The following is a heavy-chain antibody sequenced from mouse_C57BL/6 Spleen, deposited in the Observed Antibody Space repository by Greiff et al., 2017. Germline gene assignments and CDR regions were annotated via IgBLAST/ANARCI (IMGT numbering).Heavy chain of an antibody. CDR3: ARSLLKFAY. CDR1: GYTFTSYW. V-gene: IGHV1-69*01. J-gene: IGHJ3*01. CDR2: IDPSDSYT. Sequence: QVQLQQPGAELVMPGASVKLSCKASGYTFTSYWMHWVKQRPGQGLEWIGEIDPSDSYTNYNQKFKGKSTLTVDKSSSTAYMQLSSLTSEDSAVYYCARSLLKFAYWGQGTLVTVSA. D-gene: IGHD2-10*01.